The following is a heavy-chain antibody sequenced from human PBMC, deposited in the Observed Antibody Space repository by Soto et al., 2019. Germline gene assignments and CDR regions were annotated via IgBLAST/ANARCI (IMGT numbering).Heavy chain of an antibody. CDR2: INHSGST. CDR1: GGSFSGYY. J-gene: IGHJ3*02. V-gene: IGHV4-34*01. CDR3: ARSEYSSSPHDAFDI. D-gene: IGHD6-6*01. Sequence: SETLSLTCAVYGGSFSGYYWSWIRQPPGKGLEWIGEINHSGSTNYNPSLKSRVTISVDTSKNQFSLKLSSVTAADTAVYYCARSEYSSSPHDAFDIWGQGTMVTVSS.